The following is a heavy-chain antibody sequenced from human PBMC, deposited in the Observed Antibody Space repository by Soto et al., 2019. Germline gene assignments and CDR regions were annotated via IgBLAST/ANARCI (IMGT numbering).Heavy chain of an antibody. Sequence: QITLKESGPPLVKPTQTLTLTCTFSGFSLSTSGVGVGWIRQPPGKALEWLALIYCDDDKRYSPSLKSRLTIPNDTSKNWVVLTMTNMDPVDTATYYCAHRPLGWSGSYSPFDYWGQGTLVTVSS. D-gene: IGHD1-26*01. CDR2: IYCDDDK. J-gene: IGHJ4*02. CDR1: GFSLSTSGVG. V-gene: IGHV2-5*02. CDR3: AHRPLGWSGSYSPFDY.